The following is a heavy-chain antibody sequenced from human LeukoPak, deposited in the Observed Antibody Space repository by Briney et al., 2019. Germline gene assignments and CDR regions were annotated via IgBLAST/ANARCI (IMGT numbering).Heavy chain of an antibody. D-gene: IGHD6-13*01. CDR3: VRQQLVHIDY. CDR1: GSTFSTYW. J-gene: IGHJ4*02. V-gene: IGHV3-74*01. Sequence: GGSLRLSCAASGSTFSTYWMHWVRQAPGKGLVWVSRINSDGTSTSYADSVRGRFTISRDNAKNTLFLQMNSLRAEDTAVYYCVRQQLVHIDYWGQGNLVTVSS. CDR2: INSDGTST.